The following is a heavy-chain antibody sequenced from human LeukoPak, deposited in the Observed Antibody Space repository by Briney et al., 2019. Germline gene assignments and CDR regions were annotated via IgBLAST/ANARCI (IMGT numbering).Heavy chain of an antibody. Sequence: ASVKVSCKVSGYTLTELSMHWVRQAPGKGLEWMGGFDPEDGETIYAQKFQGRVTMTEDTSTDTAYMELSSLRSEHTAVYYCATSFWSGYPSNWFDPWGQGTLVTVSS. V-gene: IGHV1-24*01. D-gene: IGHD3-3*01. CDR1: GYTLTELS. CDR3: ATSFWSGYPSNWFDP. J-gene: IGHJ5*02. CDR2: FDPEDGET.